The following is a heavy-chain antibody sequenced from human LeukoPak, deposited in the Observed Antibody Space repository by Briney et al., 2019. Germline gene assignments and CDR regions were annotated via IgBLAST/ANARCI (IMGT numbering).Heavy chain of an antibody. CDR1: GFTFSSYS. V-gene: IGHV3-21*01. Sequence: GGSLRLSRAASGFTFSSYSMNWVRQAPGKGLEWVSCISSSSSYIYYADSVKGRFTISRDNAKNSLYLQMNSLRAEDTAVYYCARGSIPLDYYYYYMDVWGKGTTVTVSS. CDR2: ISSSSSYI. CDR3: ARGSIPLDYYYYYMDV. J-gene: IGHJ6*03.